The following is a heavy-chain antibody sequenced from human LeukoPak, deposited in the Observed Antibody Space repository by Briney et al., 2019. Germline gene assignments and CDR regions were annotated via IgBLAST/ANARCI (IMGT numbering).Heavy chain of an antibody. Sequence: PGGSLRLSCAASGFTFSDYYMSWIRQAPGKGLEWVSYISSSGSTIYYADSVKGRFTVSRDNSKNTLYLQMNSLRAEDTAVYYCARDLHYDFWSGYLGFDYWGQGTLVTVSS. CDR1: GFTFSDYY. J-gene: IGHJ4*02. D-gene: IGHD3-3*01. CDR3: ARDLHYDFWSGYLGFDY. V-gene: IGHV3-11*01. CDR2: ISSSGSTI.